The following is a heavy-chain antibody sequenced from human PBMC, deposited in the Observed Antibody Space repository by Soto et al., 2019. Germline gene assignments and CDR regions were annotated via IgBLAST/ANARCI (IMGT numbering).Heavy chain of an antibody. D-gene: IGHD3-16*02. CDR2: IYYSGST. CDR3: ARHHRLYDYIWGSYRPVYNWFDP. CDR1: GGSISSSIYY. Sequence: SETLSLTCTVSGGSISSSIYYWGWIRQPPGKGLEWIGSIYYSGSTCYNPSLKSRVTISVDTSKNQFSLKLSSVTAADTAVYYCARHHRLYDYIWGSYRPVYNWFDPWGQGTRVTVSS. V-gene: IGHV4-39*01. J-gene: IGHJ5*02.